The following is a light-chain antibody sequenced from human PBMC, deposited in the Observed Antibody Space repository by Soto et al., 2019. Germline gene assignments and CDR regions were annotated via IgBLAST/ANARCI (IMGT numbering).Light chain of an antibody. Sequence: DIQLTQSPSTLSASVGDRVTITCRASESISNWLAWYQQKPGKAPKLLIYDAFSLESGVPSRFTGSVSGTEFTLTISSLQPEDFATHYCQHYNSYWMFGQGTKVEV. CDR3: QHYNSYWM. J-gene: IGKJ1*01. CDR2: DAF. V-gene: IGKV1-5*01. CDR1: ESISNW.